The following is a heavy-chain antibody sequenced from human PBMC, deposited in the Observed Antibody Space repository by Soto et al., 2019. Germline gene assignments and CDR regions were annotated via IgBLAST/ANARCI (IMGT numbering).Heavy chain of an antibody. V-gene: IGHV1-69*01. CDR1: GGTFSTYD. J-gene: IGHJ4*02. Sequence: QVQLVQSGAEVKKPGSSVKVSCQASGGTFSTYDITWVRQAPGQGLEWMGAIIPVFETTSSAQRFRDRLSITADAVTTTAYMELSGLRSEDTAIYYCATAGFRGTSIQQFDHWGQGALVTVSP. CDR2: IIPVFETT. CDR3: ATAGFRGTSIQQFDH. D-gene: IGHD1-1*01.